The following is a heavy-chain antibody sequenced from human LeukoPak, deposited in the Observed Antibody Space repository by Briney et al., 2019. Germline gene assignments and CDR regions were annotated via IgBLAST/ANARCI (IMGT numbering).Heavy chain of an antibody. CDR1: GFTFSSYA. V-gene: IGHV3-30-3*01. CDR3: ARDQWELGGPEGAFDI. CDR2: ISYDGSNK. J-gene: IGHJ3*02. D-gene: IGHD1-26*01. Sequence: GSLILSCAASGFTFSSYAMHWVRQAPGKGLEWVAVISYDGSNKYYADSVKGRFTISRDNSKNTLYLQMNSLRAEDTAVYYCARDQWELGGPEGAFDIWGQGTMVTVSS.